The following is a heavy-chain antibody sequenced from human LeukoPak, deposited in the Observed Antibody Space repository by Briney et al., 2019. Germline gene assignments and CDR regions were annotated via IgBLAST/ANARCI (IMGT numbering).Heavy chain of an antibody. CDR3: VRGSSGTAVRGISWAWFDP. CDR1: GVMFNTYL. Sequence: GGSLRLSCAASGVMFNTYLMTWVRQAPGRGLEWVTNINQDGSQRYSVDSVKGRFTISRDNAKSSLYLQMNSLRAEDTAVYYCVRGSSGTAVRGISWAWFDPWGQGTLVTVSS. V-gene: IGHV3-7*05. CDR2: INQDGSQR. J-gene: IGHJ5*02. D-gene: IGHD3-10*01.